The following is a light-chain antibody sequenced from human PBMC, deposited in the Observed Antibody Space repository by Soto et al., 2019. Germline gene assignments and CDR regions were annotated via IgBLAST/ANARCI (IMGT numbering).Light chain of an antibody. V-gene: IGKV3-11*01. CDR2: DAS. J-gene: IGKJ4*01. CDR3: QQRSNWLT. Sequence: PGERATLSCRASQSVSSYLAWYQQKPGQAPRLLIYDASNRATGIPARFSGSGSGTDFTLTISSLEPEEFAVYYCQQRSNWLTFGGGTKVEIK. CDR1: QSVSSY.